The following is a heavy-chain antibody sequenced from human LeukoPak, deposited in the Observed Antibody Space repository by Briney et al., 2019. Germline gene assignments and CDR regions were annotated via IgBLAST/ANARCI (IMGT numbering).Heavy chain of an antibody. CDR3: ARVMPYSGSYYASPVGVVPQYFDY. CDR1: GGSFRGYY. V-gene: IGHV4-34*01. J-gene: IGHJ4*02. CDR2: INHSGST. Sequence: KASETLSLTCAVYGGSFRGYYWSWIRQPPGKGLEWIGEINHSGSTNYNPSLKSRVTISVDTSKNQFSLKLSSVTAADTAVYYCARVMPYSGSYYASPVGVVPQYFDYWGQGTLVTVSS. D-gene: IGHD1-26*01.